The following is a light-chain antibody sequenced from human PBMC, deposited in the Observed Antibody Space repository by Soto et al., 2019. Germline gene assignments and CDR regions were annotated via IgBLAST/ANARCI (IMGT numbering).Light chain of an antibody. Sequence: DIQMTQYTSSLSASVGDRVTITCQASQDIRKNLNWYQQKPGKVPKLLIYDASNLQTGVPSRFSGSGSGTDFTFTISSLQPEDIATYYCQQYDNLSITFGQGTRLEIK. CDR3: QQYDNLSIT. CDR1: QDIRKN. CDR2: DAS. V-gene: IGKV1-33*01. J-gene: IGKJ5*01.